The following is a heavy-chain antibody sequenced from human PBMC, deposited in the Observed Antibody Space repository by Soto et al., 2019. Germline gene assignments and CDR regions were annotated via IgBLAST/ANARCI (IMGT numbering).Heavy chain of an antibody. Sequence: GAPGRASCKAFGYPFTGYHFDWGRLATGQGREWMGWMNPNSGNTGYAQKFQGRVTVTRNTSISTAYMELSSLRSEDTAVYYCARGRLYGDYGDFDYWGQGTLVTVSS. CDR3: ARGRLYGDYGDFDY. CDR1: GYPFTGYH. V-gene: IGHV1-8*01. CDR2: MNPNSGNT. J-gene: IGHJ4*02. D-gene: IGHD4-17*01.